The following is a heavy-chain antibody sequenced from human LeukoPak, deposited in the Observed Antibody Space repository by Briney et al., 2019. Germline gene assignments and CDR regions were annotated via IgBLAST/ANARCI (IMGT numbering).Heavy chain of an antibody. CDR1: GATLNIGRA. J-gene: IGHJ5*02. CDR2: IIPFLGEV. Sequence: GASVKVSCKAFGATLNIGRAFIWARQAPGQGLQWMGRIIPFLGEVNYAQNFQGRVSFTADKSTATMYMEMKSLRLDDTAIYYCSPCGHAYDWFGPWGQGALVTVSS. CDR3: SPCGHAYDWFGP. V-gene: IGHV1-69*04. D-gene: IGHD5-12*01.